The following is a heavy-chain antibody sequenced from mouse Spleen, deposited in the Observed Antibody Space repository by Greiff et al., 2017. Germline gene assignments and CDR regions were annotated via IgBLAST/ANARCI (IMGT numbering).Heavy chain of an antibody. CDR2: IHPYSGST. CDR1: GYSFTSNW. CDR3: VRSDYFDAPS. Sequence: VQLQESGAELVKPGASVRLPCKASGYSFTSNWMHWVRQRPGQGLDWIGMIHPYSGSTNYNEKFKSKATLTVDKSSGTAYMQFGSLTSEDSAVYYCVRSDYFDAPSWGQGTLVTVSA. V-gene: IGHV1-64*01. J-gene: IGHJ3*01. D-gene: IGHD1-1*01.